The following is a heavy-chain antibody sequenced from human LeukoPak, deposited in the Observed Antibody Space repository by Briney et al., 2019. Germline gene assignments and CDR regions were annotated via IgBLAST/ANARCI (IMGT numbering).Heavy chain of an antibody. J-gene: IGHJ3*02. CDR2: IYYSGST. CDR3: ARVNWSGYDFRGAFDI. CDR1: GGSISSYY. D-gene: IGHD5-12*01. Sequence: PSETLSLTCTVSGGSISSYYWSWIRQPPGKGLEWIGYIYYSGSTYYNPSLRSRVTISIDTSKNQFSLKLNSVTAADTAVYYCARVNWSGYDFRGAFDIWGQGKTVTVSS. V-gene: IGHV4-59*01.